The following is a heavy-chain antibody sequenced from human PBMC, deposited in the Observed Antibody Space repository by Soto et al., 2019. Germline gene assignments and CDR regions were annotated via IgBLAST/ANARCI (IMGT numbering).Heavy chain of an antibody. J-gene: IGHJ4*02. Sequence: TSETLSLTCFVSGGSVTSHHWSWIRQFPGQGLEWIAYTSYTGNTNYNPSLKSRVSISVDTSKNQFYLRLSSVTPADTALYYCARVGSSGWSPDYWGQGTLVTVSS. D-gene: IGHD6-19*01. CDR1: GGSVTSHH. CDR2: TSYTGNT. CDR3: ARVGSSGWSPDY. V-gene: IGHV4-59*02.